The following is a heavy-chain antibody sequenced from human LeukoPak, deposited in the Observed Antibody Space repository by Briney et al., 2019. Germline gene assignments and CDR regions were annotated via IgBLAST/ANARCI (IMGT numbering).Heavy chain of an antibody. Sequence: GESLKISCAASGFTFSNAWMSWVRQAPGKGLEWVGRIKSKIDGGTTHYAAPVQGRFTISRDDSKNTLYLQMNSLKTEDTAVYYCTTEYGSGWFYYFDYWGQGTLVTVSS. CDR1: GFTFSNAW. D-gene: IGHD6-19*01. V-gene: IGHV3-15*01. CDR3: TTEYGSGWFYYFDY. CDR2: IKSKIDGGTT. J-gene: IGHJ4*02.